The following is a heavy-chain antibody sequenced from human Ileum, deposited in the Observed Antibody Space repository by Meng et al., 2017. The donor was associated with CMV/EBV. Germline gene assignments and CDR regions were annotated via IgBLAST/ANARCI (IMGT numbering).Heavy chain of an antibody. CDR1: GFSLRTTA. CDR3: ARDTFGSFDY. D-gene: IGHD3-3*01. CDR2: ISKDGTIE. V-gene: IGHV3-30*04. J-gene: IGHJ4*02. Sequence: LSCAASGFSLRTTAMHWVRQAPGKGLEWVAVISKDGTIEHYADYVKGRFTISRDNSKNTLYLQMNSLRAEDTAVFYCARDTFGSFDYWGQGTLVTVSS.